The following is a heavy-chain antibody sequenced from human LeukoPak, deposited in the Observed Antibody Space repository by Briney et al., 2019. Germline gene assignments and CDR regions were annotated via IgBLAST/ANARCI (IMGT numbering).Heavy chain of an antibody. J-gene: IGHJ4*02. V-gene: IGHV4-59*01. CDR3: ARGYSTGWLYYFDS. CDR1: GGSISYYY. CDR2: IYYDGST. D-gene: IGHD6-19*01. Sequence: SETLSLTCTVSGGSISYYYWSWIWQPPGEGLEWIGYIYYDGSTNYNPSLKSRVTISVDTSKNQFSLNLSSVTAADTAVYYCARGYSTGWLYYFDSWGQGTLVTVSS.